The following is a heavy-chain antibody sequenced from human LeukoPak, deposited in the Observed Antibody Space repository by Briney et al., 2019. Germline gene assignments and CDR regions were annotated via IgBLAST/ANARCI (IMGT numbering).Heavy chain of an antibody. CDR3: VRVSRVYCGGDCYYY. CDR2: INPSGST. V-gene: IGHV4-34*01. CDR1: GGSFSGYY. D-gene: IGHD2-21*02. J-gene: IGHJ4*02. Sequence: SETLSLTCTVFGGSFSGYYWGWIRQPPDKGLEWIGEINPSGSTNYNPSLKTRVTISTDTHKNHFSLNLNSITAADTGVYECVRVSRVYCGGDCYYYWGQGTLVTVSS.